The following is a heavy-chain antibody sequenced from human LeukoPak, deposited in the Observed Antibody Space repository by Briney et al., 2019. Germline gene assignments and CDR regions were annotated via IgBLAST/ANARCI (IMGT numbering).Heavy chain of an antibody. Sequence: GGSLRLSCAASGFTFSRYWMSWVRQAPGKGLEWVANIKQDGSEKYYADSVKGRFTISRDNSKNTLYLHMNSLRAEDTAVYYCVLYGDYESPDGFDIWGQGTMVTVSS. CDR2: IKQDGSEK. J-gene: IGHJ3*02. V-gene: IGHV3-7*03. CDR1: GFTFSRYW. CDR3: VLYGDYESPDGFDI. D-gene: IGHD4-17*01.